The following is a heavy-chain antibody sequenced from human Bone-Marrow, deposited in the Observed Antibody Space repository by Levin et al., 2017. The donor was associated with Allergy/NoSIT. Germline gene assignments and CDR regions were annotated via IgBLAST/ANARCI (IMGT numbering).Heavy chain of an antibody. CDR2: INPSGGST. D-gene: IGHD5-18*01. Sequence: ASVKVSCKASGYTFTSYYMHWVRQAPGQGLEWMGIINPSGGSTSYAQKFQGRVTMTRDTSTSTVYMELSSLRSEDTAVYYCARGGIGYSYGFKIEDYWGQGTLVTVSS. CDR1: GYTFTSYY. J-gene: IGHJ4*02. CDR3: ARGGIGYSYGFKIEDY. V-gene: IGHV1-46*01.